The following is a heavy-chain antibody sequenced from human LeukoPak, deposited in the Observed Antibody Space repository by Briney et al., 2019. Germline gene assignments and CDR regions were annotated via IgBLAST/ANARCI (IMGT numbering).Heavy chain of an antibody. CDR2: ISGNGGNT. V-gene: IGHV3-23*01. D-gene: IGHD3-10*02. Sequence: PGGSLRLSCAASGFTFSSYGMNWVRQAPGKGLEWVSGISGNGGNTYYADSVKGRFAISRDHSKNTLNLQMNSLRAEDTAVYYCCSGTYYSDYWGQGTLVTVSS. CDR1: GFTFSSYG. CDR3: CSGTYYSDY. J-gene: IGHJ4*01.